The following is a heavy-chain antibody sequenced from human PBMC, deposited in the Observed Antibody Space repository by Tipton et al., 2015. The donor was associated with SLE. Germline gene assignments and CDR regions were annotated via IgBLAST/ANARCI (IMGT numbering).Heavy chain of an antibody. CDR2: IYYSGST. Sequence: SLRLSCAVSGGSISSSNWWSWVRQPPGKGLEWIGSIYYSGSTYYNPSLKSRVTISVDTSKNQFSLKLSSVTAADTAVYYCARGTTGFDPWGQGTLVTVSS. V-gene: IGHV4-4*02. CDR1: GGSISSSNW. J-gene: IGHJ5*02. CDR3: ARGTTGFDP. D-gene: IGHD1/OR15-1a*01.